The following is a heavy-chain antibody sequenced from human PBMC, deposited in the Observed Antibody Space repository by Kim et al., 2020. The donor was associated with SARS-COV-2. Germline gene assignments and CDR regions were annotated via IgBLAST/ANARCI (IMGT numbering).Heavy chain of an antibody. J-gene: IGHJ6*02. D-gene: IGHD6-13*01. CDR1: GFTFSSYG. CDR2: ISYDGSNK. CDR3: ANYPHSPLYSSPDYYYYYYGMDV. V-gene: IGHV3-30*18. Sequence: GGSLRLSCAASGFTFSSYGMHWVRQAPGKGLEWVAVISYDGSNKYYADSVKGRFTISRDNSKNTLYLQMNSLRAEDTAVYYCANYPHSPLYSSPDYYYYYYGMDVWGQGTTVTVSS.